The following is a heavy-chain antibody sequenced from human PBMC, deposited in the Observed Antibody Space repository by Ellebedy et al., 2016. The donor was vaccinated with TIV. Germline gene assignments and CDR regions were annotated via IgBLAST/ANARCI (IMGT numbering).Heavy chain of an antibody. CDR3: ARVPQLYNWFDP. J-gene: IGHJ5*02. Sequence: MPSETLSLTCAVSGYSISSNNWWGWIRQPPGKGLEWIGYIYYSGRTNYNPSLKSRVTISVDTSKNQFSLKLSSVTAADTAVYYCARVPQLYNWFDPWGQGTLVTVSS. CDR2: IYYSGRT. V-gene: IGHV4-28*03. CDR1: GYSISSNNW.